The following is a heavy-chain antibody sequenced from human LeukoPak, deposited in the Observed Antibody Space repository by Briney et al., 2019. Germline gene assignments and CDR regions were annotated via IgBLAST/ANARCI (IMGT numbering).Heavy chain of an antibody. CDR1: GGSISSHY. V-gene: IGHV4-59*11. CDR2: IYNSGST. D-gene: IGHD3-22*01. J-gene: IGHJ4*02. CDR3: TRGSFDTSDYNYIGFDY. Sequence: PSETLSLTCTVSGGSISSHYWSWLRQPPGKGLEWIGYIYNSGSTNYNPSLKSRLTISIDTSKNQFSLKLTSVTAADTAVYYCTRGSFDTSDYNYIGFDYWGQGTLVTVSS.